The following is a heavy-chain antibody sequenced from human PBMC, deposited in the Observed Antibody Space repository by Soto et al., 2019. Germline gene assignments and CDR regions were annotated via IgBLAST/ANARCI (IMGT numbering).Heavy chain of an antibody. D-gene: IGHD2-2*01. CDR3: ASKGIVVVPAATYYYYYMDV. CDR2: IYYSGST. J-gene: IGHJ6*03. V-gene: IGHV4-39*01. CDR1: GGSISSSSYY. Sequence: QLQLQESGPGLVKPSETLSLTCTVSGGSISSSSYYWGWIRQPPGKGLEWIGSIYYSGSTYYNPSLKSRVTISVDTSKNQFSLKLSSVTAADTAVYYCASKGIVVVPAATYYYYYMDVWGKGTTVTVSS.